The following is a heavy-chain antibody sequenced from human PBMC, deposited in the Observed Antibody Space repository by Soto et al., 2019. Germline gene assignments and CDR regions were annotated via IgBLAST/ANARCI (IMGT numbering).Heavy chain of an antibody. Sequence: LRLSCAASGFTFSSYGMHWVRQAPGKGLEWVAVIWYDGSNKYYADSVKGRFTISRDNSKNTLYLQMNSLRAEDTAVYYCARESGVYAYGMDVWGQGTTVTVS. J-gene: IGHJ6*02. CDR1: GFTFSSYG. D-gene: IGHD2-8*01. CDR2: IWYDGSNK. V-gene: IGHV3-33*01. CDR3: ARESGVYAYGMDV.